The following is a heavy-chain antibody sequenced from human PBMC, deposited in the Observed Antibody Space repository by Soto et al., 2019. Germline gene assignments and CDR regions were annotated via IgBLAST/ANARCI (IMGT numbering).Heavy chain of an antibody. J-gene: IGHJ1*01. CDR1: GFTFDDYA. CDR3: VKDESINWYSGHFRH. Sequence: EVQLVESGGGLVQPGRSLRLSCAASGFTFDDYAMHLVRQVPGKGLEGVSGINWNSGSIGYGDSVKGRFAISSDNANNSLHLQMNSLSAEDTAFYYCVKDESINWYSGHFRHWGQGTLVTVSS. D-gene: IGHD6-13*01. CDR2: INWNSGSI. V-gene: IGHV3-9*01.